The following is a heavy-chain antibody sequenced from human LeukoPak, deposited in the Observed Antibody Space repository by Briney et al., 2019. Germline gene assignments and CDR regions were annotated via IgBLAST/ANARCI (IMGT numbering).Heavy chain of an antibody. J-gene: IGHJ4*02. CDR2: IYYSGST. D-gene: IGHD1-1*01. Sequence: SETLSLTCTVSGGSIGNYCWSWIRQPPGKGLECLGYIYYSGSTNYSPSLRSRLTMSLDTSKNQFSLKLSSVTAADTAVYYCARAGTNWSSGCYFDYWGQGALVTVSS. CDR3: ARAGTNWSSGCYFDY. V-gene: IGHV4-59*01. CDR1: GGSIGNYC.